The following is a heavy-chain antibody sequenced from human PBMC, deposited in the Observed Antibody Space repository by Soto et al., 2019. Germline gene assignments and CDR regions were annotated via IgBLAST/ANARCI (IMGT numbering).Heavy chain of an antibody. J-gene: IGHJ5*02. V-gene: IGHV4-4*07. D-gene: IGHD6-13*01. CDR2: IFANGHT. Sequence: SETLSLTCIVSGGSISEKYWNWVRQPPGKGLEWIGLIFANGHTDYNPSLKSRVTMSVDASKNQFSLRLTSMTAADTAVYYCVASLAASGLNWLDPWGRGTLVTVPQ. CDR3: VASLAASGLNWLDP. CDR1: GGSISEKY.